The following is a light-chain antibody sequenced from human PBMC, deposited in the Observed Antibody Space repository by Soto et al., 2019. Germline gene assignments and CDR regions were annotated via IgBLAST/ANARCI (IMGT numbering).Light chain of an antibody. J-gene: IGKJ1*01. Sequence: DIQMTQSPSTLSVSLGDRITITCRAREDIDTSLAWFQQRPGKAPKVLIAGASGLMNGVPSTFSGSGSGTEFALTISSVQPDDFATYFCQHYDTFSWTFGQGTKVEMK. CDR3: QHYDTFSWT. V-gene: IGKV1-5*01. CDR2: GAS. CDR1: EDIDTS.